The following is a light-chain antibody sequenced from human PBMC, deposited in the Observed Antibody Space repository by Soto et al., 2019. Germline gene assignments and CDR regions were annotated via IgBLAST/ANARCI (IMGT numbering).Light chain of an antibody. J-gene: IGKJ1*01. V-gene: IGKV3-15*01. CDR3: LQYNKWPRT. Sequence: EIVLTQSPATLSVSPGERSTRSCRASQSVSSNLAWYQQKPGQAPRLLIYGASTRATGIPARFSGSGSGTEFTLTISSLQSEDFALYYCLQYNKWPRTFGQGTKVDIK. CDR1: QSVSSN. CDR2: GAS.